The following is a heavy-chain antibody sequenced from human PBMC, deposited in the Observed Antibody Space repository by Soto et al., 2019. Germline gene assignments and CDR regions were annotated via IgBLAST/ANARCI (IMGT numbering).Heavy chain of an antibody. CDR1: GGTFSSYA. J-gene: IGHJ5*02. Sequence: GASVKVSCKASGGTFSSYAISWVRQAPGQGLEWMGGIIPIFGTANYAQKFQGRVTITADESTSTAYMELSSLRSEDTAVYYCARGIAHVPEFDPWGQGTLVTVSS. CDR3: ARGIAHVPEFDP. D-gene: IGHD2-2*01. V-gene: IGHV1-69*13. CDR2: IIPIFGTA.